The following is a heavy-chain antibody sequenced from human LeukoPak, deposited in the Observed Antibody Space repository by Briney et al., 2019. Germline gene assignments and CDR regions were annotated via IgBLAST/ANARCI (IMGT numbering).Heavy chain of an antibody. Sequence: ASVKVSCKASGYTFTKYGISWVRQAPGQGLEWLGWISAYNGNTNYAQKVQARVTMTRDTSTSTAYMELRSLRSDDTAVYYCARGLPWGQNSLYGMDVWGQGTTVTVSS. D-gene: IGHD7-27*01. CDR1: GYTFTKYG. V-gene: IGHV1-18*01. CDR3: ARGLPWGQNSLYGMDV. J-gene: IGHJ6*02. CDR2: ISAYNGNT.